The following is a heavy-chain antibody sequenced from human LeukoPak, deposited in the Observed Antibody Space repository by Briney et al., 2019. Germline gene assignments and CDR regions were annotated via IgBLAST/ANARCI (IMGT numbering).Heavy chain of an antibody. D-gene: IGHD4-23*01. Sequence: ASVKVSCKASGYTFTSYGISWVRQAPGQGIEWMAWISAYNGNTNYAQKLQGRVTMTTDTSTSTAYMELRSLRSDDTAVYYCAREYDYGGNDDAFDIWGQGTMVTVSS. J-gene: IGHJ3*02. V-gene: IGHV1-18*01. CDR2: ISAYNGNT. CDR1: GYTFTSYG. CDR3: AREYDYGGNDDAFDI.